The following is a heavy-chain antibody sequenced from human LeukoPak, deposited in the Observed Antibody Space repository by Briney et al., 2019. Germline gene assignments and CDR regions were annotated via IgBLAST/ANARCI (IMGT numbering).Heavy chain of an antibody. CDR3: ARDLKDDGFGAEGSLDF. CDR2: INPNNGGT. D-gene: IGHD3-10*01. J-gene: IGHJ4*02. Sequence: EASVKVSCKTFGYTFTSNYMQWVRQAPGQGLEWVGWINPNNGGTYYAEKFQGRVTMTRDTSTSTVYMELDSLRYDDTAVYYCARDLKDDGFGAEGSLDFWGQGTLVTVSS. V-gene: IGHV1-2*02. CDR1: GYTFTSNY.